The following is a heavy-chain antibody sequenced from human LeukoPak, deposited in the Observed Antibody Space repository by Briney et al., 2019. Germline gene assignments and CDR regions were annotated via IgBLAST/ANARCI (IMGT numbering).Heavy chain of an antibody. Sequence: GGSLRLSCSASGFTFSSYAMHWVRQAPGKGLEYVSAISSNGGSTYYADSVKGRFTISRDNSKNTLYLQMSSLRAEDTAVYYCVKGGYCSSISCYAQFDYWGQGTLVTVSS. CDR1: GFTFSSYA. J-gene: IGHJ4*02. V-gene: IGHV3-64D*06. CDR3: VKGGYCSSISCYAQFDY. D-gene: IGHD2-2*01. CDR2: ISSNGGST.